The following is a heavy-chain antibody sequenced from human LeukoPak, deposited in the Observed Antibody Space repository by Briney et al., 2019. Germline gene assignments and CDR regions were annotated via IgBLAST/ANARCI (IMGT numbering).Heavy chain of an antibody. CDR2: IYTSGST. J-gene: IGHJ3*02. D-gene: IGHD6-13*01. Sequence: PSETLSLTCTVSGGSISAYYWSWIRQPARKGLEWIGRIYTSGSTNYNPSLKSRVTMSVDTSKNQFSLKLSSVTAAATAVYYRAREPAGIAAAGKALAFDIWGQGTMVTVSS. CDR3: AREPAGIAAAGKALAFDI. V-gene: IGHV4-4*07. CDR1: GGSISAYY.